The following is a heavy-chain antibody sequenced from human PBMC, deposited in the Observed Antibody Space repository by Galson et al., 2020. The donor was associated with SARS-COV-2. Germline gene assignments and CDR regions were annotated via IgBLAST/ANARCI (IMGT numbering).Heavy chain of an antibody. J-gene: IGHJ4*02. CDR3: ARASHYYASSGHLAFDY. CDR1: GFTFTNYT. Sequence: TGGSLRLSCAASGFTFTNYTINWVRQAPGKGLEWVSTISGSSRSTDYADSVKGRFTISRDNSKNTLYLQMNSLRVDDTAVYYCARASHYYASSGHLAFDYWGQGALVTVSS. CDR2: ISGSSRST. V-gene: IGHV3-23*01. D-gene: IGHD3-22*01.